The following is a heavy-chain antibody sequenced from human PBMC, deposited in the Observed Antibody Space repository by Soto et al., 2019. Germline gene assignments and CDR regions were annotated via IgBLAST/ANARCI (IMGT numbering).Heavy chain of an antibody. CDR3: ARAYRAYCGGDCYSEYFQH. J-gene: IGHJ1*01. CDR2: IYYSGGT. CDR1: GGSISSGGCY. Sequence: SETLSLTCTVSGGSISSGGCYWSWIRQHPGKGLEWIGYIYYSGGTYYNPSLKSRVTISVDTSKNQFSLKLSSVTAADTAVYYCARAYRAYCGGDCYSEYFQHWGQGTLVTVSS. D-gene: IGHD2-21*02. V-gene: IGHV4-31*03.